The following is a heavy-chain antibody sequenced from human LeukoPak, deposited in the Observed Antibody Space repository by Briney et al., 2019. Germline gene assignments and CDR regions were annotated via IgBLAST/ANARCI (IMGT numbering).Heavy chain of an antibody. CDR2: INHSGST. V-gene: IGHV4-34*01. CDR3: ARGAGYPYYYYYMDV. J-gene: IGHJ6*03. CDR1: GGSFSGYY. Sequence: PSETLSLTCAVYGGSFSGYYSSWIRQPPGKGLEWIGEINHSGSTNYNPSLKSRVTIPVDTSKNQFSLKLSSVTAADTAVYYCARGAGYPYYYYYMDVWGKGTTVTVSS. D-gene: IGHD5-12*01.